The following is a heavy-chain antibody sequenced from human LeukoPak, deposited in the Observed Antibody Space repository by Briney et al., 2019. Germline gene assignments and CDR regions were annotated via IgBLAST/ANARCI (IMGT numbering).Heavy chain of an antibody. J-gene: IGHJ5*02. Sequence: GGSLRLSCAASGFTFSSYGMHWVRQAPGKGLEWVAFIRYDGSNKYYADSVKGRFTISRDNSKNTLYLQMGSLRAEDMAVYYCARDSRAEELGYCSSTSCYARNRWFDPWGQGTLVTVSS. D-gene: IGHD2-2*01. CDR1: GFTFSSYG. V-gene: IGHV3-30*02. CDR2: IRYDGSNK. CDR3: ARDSRAEELGYCSSTSCYARNRWFDP.